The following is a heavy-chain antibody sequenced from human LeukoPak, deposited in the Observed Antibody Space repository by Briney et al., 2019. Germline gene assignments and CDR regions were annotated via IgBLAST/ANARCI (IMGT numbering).Heavy chain of an antibody. CDR1: GYTFTSYY. J-gene: IGHJ4*02. CDR2: INPSGGST. V-gene: IGHV1-46*01. CDR3: ARDVRYFDWLFPDSPYYFDY. Sequence: ASVKVSCKASGYTFTSYYMHWVRQAPGQGLEWMGIINPSGGSTSYAQKFQGRVTMTRDTSTSTVYMELSSLRSEDTAVYYCARDVRYFDWLFPDSPYYFDYWGQGTLVTVSS. D-gene: IGHD3-9*01.